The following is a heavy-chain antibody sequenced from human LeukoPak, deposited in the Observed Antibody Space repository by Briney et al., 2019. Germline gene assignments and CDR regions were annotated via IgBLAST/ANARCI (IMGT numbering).Heavy chain of an antibody. CDR3: AKVWAVAGTYYYYGMDV. D-gene: IGHD6-19*01. V-gene: IGHV3-30*18. CDR1: GFTFSSYG. Sequence: PGRSLRLSCAASGFTFSSYGMHWVRQAPGKGLEWVAVISYDGSNKYYADSVKGRFTISRDNSKNTLYLQMNSLRAEDTAVYYCAKVWAVAGTYYYYGMDVWGQGTTVTVSS. CDR2: ISYDGSNK. J-gene: IGHJ6*02.